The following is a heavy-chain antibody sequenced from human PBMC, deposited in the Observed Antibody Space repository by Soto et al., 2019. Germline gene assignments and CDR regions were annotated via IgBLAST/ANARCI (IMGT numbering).Heavy chain of an antibody. CDR2: IYYSGST. D-gene: IGHD5-12*01. Sequence: KPSETLSLTXTVSGGSVSSGAYYWTWIRQRPGKGLEWIGYIYYSGSTYYSPSLKSRLSISLDTSKNQFSLRLSSVTAADTAMYYCARARLRAVYAFDIWGQGTMVTVSS. CDR1: GGSVSSGAYY. CDR3: ARARLRAVYAFDI. V-gene: IGHV4-31*02. J-gene: IGHJ3*02.